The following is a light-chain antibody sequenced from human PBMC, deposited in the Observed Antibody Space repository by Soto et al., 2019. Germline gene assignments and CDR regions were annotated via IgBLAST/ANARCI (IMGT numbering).Light chain of an antibody. J-gene: IGKJ4*01. CDR1: QGISSY. CDR3: LQDDSMPLT. CDR2: ATS. V-gene: IGKV1-6*01. Sequence: AIQLTPSPSSLSASVGDRVTITCRASQGISSYLAWYQQKPGKAPKLLMYATSRLQSGVPSRFSGSGSGTDFTLTISSLQPEDFATYYCLQDDSMPLTFGGGTKVDIK.